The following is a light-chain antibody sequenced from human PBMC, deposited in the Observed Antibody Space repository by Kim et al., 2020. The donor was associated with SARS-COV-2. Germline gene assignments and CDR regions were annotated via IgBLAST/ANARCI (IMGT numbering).Light chain of an antibody. CDR1: QNISNY. CDR2: NAS. Sequence: DIQMTQSPSSLSASVGDRVTITCQASQNISNYLNWYQQKPGKAPKLLIYNASNLEKGVPSRFSGSGSGTDFTFTISSLQPEDIATYYTQQYVNLPQVTFGPRSPVDIK. CDR3: QQYVNLPQVT. J-gene: IGKJ3*01. V-gene: IGKV1-33*01.